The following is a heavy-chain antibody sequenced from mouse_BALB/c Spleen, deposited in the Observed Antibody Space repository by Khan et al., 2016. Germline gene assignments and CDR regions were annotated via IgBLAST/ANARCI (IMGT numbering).Heavy chain of an antibody. CDR1: GYSITSGYG. CDR3: ARTARIKY. V-gene: IGHV3-2*02. D-gene: IGHD1-2*01. Sequence: EVQLQESGPGLVKPSQSLSLTCTVTGYSITSGYGWNWIRQFPGNQLEWIGYISYSDSTNYNPSLKRRISITRDTSKNQFFLQLHSVTTEDTATYYCARTARIKYWGQGTTLTVSA. J-gene: IGHJ2*01. CDR2: ISYSDST.